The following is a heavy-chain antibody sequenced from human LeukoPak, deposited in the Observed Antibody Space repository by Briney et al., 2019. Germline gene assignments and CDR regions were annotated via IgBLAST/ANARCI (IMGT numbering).Heavy chain of an antibody. CDR3: ARDKIQEYQLLSPFDY. J-gene: IGHJ4*02. V-gene: IGHV3-21*01. CDR1: GFTFSSYS. CDR2: ISSSSSYI. D-gene: IGHD2-2*01. Sequence: GGSLRLSSAASGFTFSSYSMNWVRQAPGKGLEWVSSISSSSSYIYYADSVKGRFTISRDNAKNSLYLQMNSLRAEDTAVYYCARDKIQEYQLLSPFDYWGQGTLVTVSS.